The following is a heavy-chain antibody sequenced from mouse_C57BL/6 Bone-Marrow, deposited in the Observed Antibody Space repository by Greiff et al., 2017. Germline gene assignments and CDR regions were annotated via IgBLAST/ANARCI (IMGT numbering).Heavy chain of an antibody. D-gene: IGHD1-1*01. CDR1: GFTFSDYY. CDR2: ISNGGGST. J-gene: IGHJ4*01. V-gene: IGHV5-12*01. Sequence: EVQLQESGGGLVQPGGSLKLSCAASGFTFSDYYMYWVRQTPEKRLAWVAYISNGGGSTSYPATVKGRFTISRDNATNTLYLQMSRLKSEDTAIYYCARHALRGAMDYWGQGTSVPVSS. CDR3: ARHALRGAMDY.